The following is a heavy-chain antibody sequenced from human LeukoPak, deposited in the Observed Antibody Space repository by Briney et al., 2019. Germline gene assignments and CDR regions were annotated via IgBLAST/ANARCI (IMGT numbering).Heavy chain of an antibody. CDR1: GFTFHNYA. J-gene: IGHJ4*02. CDR3: ARDHVYGGADY. Sequence: PGGSLRLSCAASGFTFHNYAIHWVRQAPGKGLEWVSLTSGDGITTYFADSVKGRFTIPRDNSKSSLFLQMNSLRTEDTALYYCARDHVYGGADYWGQGTLVTVPS. V-gene: IGHV3-43*02. CDR2: TSGDGITT. D-gene: IGHD5/OR15-5a*01.